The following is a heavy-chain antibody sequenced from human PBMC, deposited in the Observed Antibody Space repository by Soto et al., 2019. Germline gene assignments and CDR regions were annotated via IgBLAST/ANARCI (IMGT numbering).Heavy chain of an antibody. J-gene: IGHJ3*01. D-gene: IGHD3-22*01. V-gene: IGHV1-2*04. CDR3: ARPYYYDSGGYNLVDAFDL. CDR2: INPNSGGT. CDR1: GYTFAGYD. Sequence: ASVKVSCKASGYTFAGYDMHWVRQAPGQGLEWMGWINPNSGGTNYAQKFQGWVTMTRDTSISTAYMELSRLRSDDTAVYYCARPYYYDSGGYNLVDAFDLWGQGTMVTVSS.